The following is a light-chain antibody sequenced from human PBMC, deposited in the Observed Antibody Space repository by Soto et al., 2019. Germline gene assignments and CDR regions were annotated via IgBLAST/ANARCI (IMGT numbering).Light chain of an antibody. CDR3: QESYSTLSIT. CDR2: AAS. Sequence: DIQMTQSPSSLSASVGDRVTITCRASQSISSYLNWYQQKPGKAPKLLIYAASSLQSGVPSRFSGSGSGTDFTLTISSLQPEDFATYYCQESYSTLSITFGQGTRLDIK. CDR1: QSISSY. J-gene: IGKJ5*01. V-gene: IGKV1-39*01.